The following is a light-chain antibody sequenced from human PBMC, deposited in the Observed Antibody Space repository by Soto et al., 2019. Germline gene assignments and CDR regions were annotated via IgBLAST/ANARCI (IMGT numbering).Light chain of an antibody. CDR3: QQYGSSAWT. J-gene: IGKJ1*01. CDR1: QSVSSTY. V-gene: IGKV3-20*01. Sequence: ELVLTQSPGTLSLSPGERATLSCRASQSVSSTYLAWYQQKPGQAPRLLIYGASSRATGIPDRFSGSGSGTDFTLTISRLEPEDFAVYYCQQYGSSAWTFGQGTKVDIK. CDR2: GAS.